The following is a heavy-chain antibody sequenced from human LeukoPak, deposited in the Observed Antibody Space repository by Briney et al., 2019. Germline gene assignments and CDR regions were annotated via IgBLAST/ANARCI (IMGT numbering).Heavy chain of an antibody. CDR1: GGTFSSYA. D-gene: IGHD3-10*01. CDR3: ASHYYGSGSYGVDNWFDP. V-gene: IGHV1-69*05. CDR2: IIPIMGIA. J-gene: IGHJ5*02. Sequence: SVKVSCKASGGTFSSYAISWGREAPGQRLEWRGGIIPIMGIANYAQKFQGRVTITTDASTSTAYMDLSSLRSEDTALYYCASHYYGSGSYGVDNWFDPWGQGTLVTVSS.